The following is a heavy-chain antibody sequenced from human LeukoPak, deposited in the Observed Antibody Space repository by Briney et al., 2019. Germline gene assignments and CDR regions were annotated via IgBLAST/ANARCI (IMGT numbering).Heavy chain of an antibody. D-gene: IGHD2-21*01. V-gene: IGHV4-34*01. CDR3: ARIRCGHSGSVCYNH. CDR2: ISHSEGT. Sequence: PSETLSLTCGVFGVSINDYYWSWIRQSPGRGLEWIGEISHSEGTRYNPSLESRVTMSVGTSENQLSLKLIFVTAADTAVYYCARIRCGHSGSVCYNHWGLGTLVTVSS. J-gene: IGHJ4*02. CDR1: GVSINDYY.